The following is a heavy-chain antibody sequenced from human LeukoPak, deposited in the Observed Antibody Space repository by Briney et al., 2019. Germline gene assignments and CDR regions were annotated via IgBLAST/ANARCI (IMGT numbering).Heavy chain of an antibody. CDR1: GGTFSSYA. CDR2: IIPIFGTA. J-gene: IGHJ3*02. Sequence: ASVKVSCKASGGTFSSYAISWVRQAPGQGLEWMGGIIPIFGTANYAQKFQGRVTITTDESTSTAYMELSSLRSDDTAVYYCARDRGVSSSGAFDIWGQGTMVTVSS. CDR3: ARDRGVSSSGAFDI. V-gene: IGHV1-69*05. D-gene: IGHD6-13*01.